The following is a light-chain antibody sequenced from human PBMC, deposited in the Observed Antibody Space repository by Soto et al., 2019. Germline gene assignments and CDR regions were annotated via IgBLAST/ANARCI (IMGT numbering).Light chain of an antibody. CDR1: QGIRND. CDR2: AAS. V-gene: IGKV1-17*02. CDR3: LQYLGYPYS. Sequence: DIQMTQSPSSLYASVGDRVTITCRASQGIRNDLGWYQKKPGEAPKRLIYAASSLQSGVPSRFSGSGSGTDYPLTITNVHPEDFAAYYCLQYLGYPYSFGQRTKLEI. J-gene: IGKJ2*03.